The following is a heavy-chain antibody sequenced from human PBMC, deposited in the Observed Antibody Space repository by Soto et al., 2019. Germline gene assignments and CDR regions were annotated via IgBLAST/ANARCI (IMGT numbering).Heavy chain of an antibody. D-gene: IGHD1-20*01. CDR1: GYSFTSYW. CDR2: IYPGDSDT. CDR3: ARQAVSSITGTPGYYYYGMDV. V-gene: IGHV5-51*01. Sequence: GESLKISCKGSGYSFTSYWIGWVRQMPGKGLEWMGIIYPGDSDTRYSPSFQGQVTISADKSISTAYLQWSSLKASDTAMYYCARQAVSSITGTPGYYYYGMDVWGQGTTVTVSS. J-gene: IGHJ6*02.